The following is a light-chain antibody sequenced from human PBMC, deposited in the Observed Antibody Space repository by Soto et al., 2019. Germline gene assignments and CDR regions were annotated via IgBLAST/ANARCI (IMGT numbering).Light chain of an antibody. CDR3: TSYAGSNIWV. CDR2: EVS. V-gene: IGLV2-8*01. CDR1: SSDVGAYNY. J-gene: IGLJ3*02. Sequence: QSALTQPPSASGSPGQSVTISCTGTSSDVGAYNYVSWYQQYPRKAPKLMIYEVSKRPSGVPDRFSGSKSGKTASLTVSGPQPEDEADYYCTSYAGSNIWVFGGGTKLTVL.